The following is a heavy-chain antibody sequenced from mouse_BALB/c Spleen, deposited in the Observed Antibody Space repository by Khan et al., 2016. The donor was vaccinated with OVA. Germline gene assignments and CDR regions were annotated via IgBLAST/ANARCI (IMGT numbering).Heavy chain of an antibody. V-gene: IGHV8-12*01. CDR1: GFSLSTSGMC. CDR2: IYWDDNK. CDR3: ARSSGYSYYDALDY. D-gene: IGHD3-1*01. J-gene: IGHJ4*01. Sequence: QVPLKESGPGILQPSQTLSLTCSFSGFSLSTSGMCMSWFRHPSGKVLEWLAHIYWDDNKRYNPSLKSRLTITMDISINQVILKIISMDTADTATYYSARSSGYSYYDALDYWGQGTSVTVSS.